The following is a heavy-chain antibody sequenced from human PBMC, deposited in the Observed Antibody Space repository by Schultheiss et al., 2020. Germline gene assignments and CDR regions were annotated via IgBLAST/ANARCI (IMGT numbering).Heavy chain of an antibody. Sequence: SETLSLTCAVYGGSFSGYYWSWIRRPPGRGLEWIGEINHSGSTTYNPSLKSRVTISVDTSKNQFSLKLSSVTAADTAVYYCARGVISGGSCYSDYWGQGTLVTVSS. CDR2: INHSGST. J-gene: IGHJ4*02. CDR3: ARGVISGGSCYSDY. D-gene: IGHD2-15*01. V-gene: IGHV4-34*01. CDR1: GGSFSGYY.